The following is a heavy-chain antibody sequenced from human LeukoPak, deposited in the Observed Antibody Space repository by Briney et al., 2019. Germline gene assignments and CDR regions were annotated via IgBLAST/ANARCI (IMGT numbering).Heavy chain of an antibody. CDR3: ARRVPYYYDSSGYSIDY. D-gene: IGHD3-22*01. CDR1: GYTFTSYG. CDR2: INPNSGGT. V-gene: IGHV1-2*02. J-gene: IGHJ4*02. Sequence: GASVKVSCKASGYTFTSYGISWVRQAPGQGLEWMGWINPNSGGTNYAQKFQGRVTMTRDTSISTAYMELSRLRSDDTAVYYCARRVPYYYDSSGYSIDYWGQGTLVTVSS.